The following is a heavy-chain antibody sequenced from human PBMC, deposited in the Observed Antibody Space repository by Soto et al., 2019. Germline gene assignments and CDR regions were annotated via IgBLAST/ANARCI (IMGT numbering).Heavy chain of an antibody. J-gene: IGHJ4*02. CDR2: IYYSGST. D-gene: IGHD6-19*01. CDR3: ARQKPGIAVAGTYSFFDY. Sequence: QLQLQESGPGLVKPSETLSLTCTVSGGSISSSSYYWGWIRQPPGKGLEWIGSIYYSGSTYYNPSLKSRVTISVDTSKNQFSLKLSSVTAAGTAVYYCARQKPGIAVAGTYSFFDYWGQGTLVTVSS. V-gene: IGHV4-39*01. CDR1: GGSISSSSYY.